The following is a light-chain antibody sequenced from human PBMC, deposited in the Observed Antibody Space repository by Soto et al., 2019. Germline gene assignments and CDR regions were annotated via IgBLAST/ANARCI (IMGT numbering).Light chain of an antibody. CDR1: SSDVGAYNY. Sequence: QSVLTQPASVSGSPGQSITISCTGTSSDVGAYNYVSWYQQHPGKAPKLMIYDVSYRPSGVSNRFSGSKSGNTASLIISGLRAEDESDYYCSSHTSGNSDVFGTGTKVTVL. V-gene: IGLV2-14*03. CDR3: SSHTSGNSDV. J-gene: IGLJ1*01. CDR2: DVS.